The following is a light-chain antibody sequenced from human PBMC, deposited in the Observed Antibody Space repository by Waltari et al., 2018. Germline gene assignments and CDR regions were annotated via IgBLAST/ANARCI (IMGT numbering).Light chain of an antibody. V-gene: IGKV3-20*01. J-gene: IGKJ1*01. CDR3: QHYVRLPVT. CDR1: QSVGRT. CDR2: AAS. Sequence: EIVLTQSPGTLSLSPGETATLSCRASQSVGRTLAWYQQKPGQAPRLLIYAASTRATGIPDRFSGSGSGTDFRLTISGVEPEDFAVYYCQHYVRLPVTFGQGTTVELK.